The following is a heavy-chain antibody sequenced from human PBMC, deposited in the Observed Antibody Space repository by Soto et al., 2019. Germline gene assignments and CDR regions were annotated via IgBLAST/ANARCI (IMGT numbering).Heavy chain of an antibody. Sequence: ASVKVSCKASGYTFTSYPMDWLRQAPGQRPEWMGWINAGNGGTKYSQKFQGRVSITRDTSASTAYMQLSRLRSEDTAVYYCAKRATGTYFDYWGQGTLVTVSS. V-gene: IGHV1-3*01. J-gene: IGHJ4*02. D-gene: IGHD1-1*01. CDR3: AKRATGTYFDY. CDR1: GYTFTSYP. CDR2: INAGNGGT.